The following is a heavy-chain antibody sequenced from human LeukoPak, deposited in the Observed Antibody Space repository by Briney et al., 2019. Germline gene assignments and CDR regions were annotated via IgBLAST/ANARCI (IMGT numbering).Heavy chain of an antibody. D-gene: IGHD3-22*01. Sequence: GASVKVSCKASGYTFTSYYMHWVRQAPGQGLEWMGWINPNSGGTNYAQKFQGRVTMTRDTSISTAYMELSRLRSDDTAVYYCARVIEYYYDSSGYWTLGDYWGQGTLVTVSS. CDR1: GYTFTSYY. V-gene: IGHV1-2*02. CDR2: INPNSGGT. CDR3: ARVIEYYYDSSGYWTLGDY. J-gene: IGHJ4*02.